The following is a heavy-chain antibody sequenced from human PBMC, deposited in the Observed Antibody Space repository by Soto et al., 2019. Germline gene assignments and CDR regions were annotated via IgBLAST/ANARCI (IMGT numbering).Heavy chain of an antibody. J-gene: IGHJ4*02. V-gene: IGHV5-51*01. CDR2: IYPGDSET. Sequence: GESLKISCKGSGYNFTTFWIGWVRQMPGKGLEWMGIIYPGDSETKYSPDFEGQVTISADRSTNTAYLQGRSLRASDTAMYYCARLGFPGAIYFDSWGLGTLVTVSS. CDR1: GYNFTTFW. CDR3: ARLGFPGAIYFDS.